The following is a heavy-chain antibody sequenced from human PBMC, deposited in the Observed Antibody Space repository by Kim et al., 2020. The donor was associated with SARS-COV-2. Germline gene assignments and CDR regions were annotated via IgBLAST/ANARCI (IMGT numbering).Heavy chain of an antibody. V-gene: IGHV4-39*01. CDR1: GGSISSSSYY. CDR2: IYYSGST. CDR3: ARLQGWIQLWYFDY. J-gene: IGHJ4*02. Sequence: SETLSLTCTVSGGSISSSSYYWGWIRQPPGKGLEWIGSIYYSGSTYYNPSLKSRVTISVDTSKNQFSLKLSSVTAADTAVYYCARLQGWIQLWYFDYWGQGTLVIVSS. D-gene: IGHD5-18*01.